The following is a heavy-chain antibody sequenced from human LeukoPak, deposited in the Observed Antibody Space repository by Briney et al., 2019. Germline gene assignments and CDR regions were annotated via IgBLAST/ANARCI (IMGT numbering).Heavy chain of an antibody. Sequence: GRSLRLSCAASGFTFSSYGMHWVRQAPGKGLEWVAVISYDGSNKYYADSVKGRFTISRDNSKNTLYLQMNSLRAEDTAVYYCAKERAGYCSSTSCVVFDYWGQGTLVTVSS. CDR3: AKERAGYCSSTSCVVFDY. V-gene: IGHV3-30*18. J-gene: IGHJ4*02. D-gene: IGHD2-2*01. CDR2: ISYDGSNK. CDR1: GFTFSSYG.